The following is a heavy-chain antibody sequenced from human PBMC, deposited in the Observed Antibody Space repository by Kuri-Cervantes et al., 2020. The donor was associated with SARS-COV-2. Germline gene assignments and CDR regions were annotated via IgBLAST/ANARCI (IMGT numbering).Heavy chain of an antibody. CDR3: ARFPFRITIFGVVKRYGMDV. Sequence: LRLSCTVSGGSISSGDYYWSWIRQPPGKGLEWIGYIYYSGSTHYNPSLKSRVTISVDTSKNQFSLKLSSVTAADTAVYYCARFPFRITIFGVVKRYGMDVWGQGTTVTVSS. J-gene: IGHJ6*02. V-gene: IGHV4-30-4*01. CDR1: GGSISSGDYY. D-gene: IGHD3-3*01. CDR2: IYYSGST.